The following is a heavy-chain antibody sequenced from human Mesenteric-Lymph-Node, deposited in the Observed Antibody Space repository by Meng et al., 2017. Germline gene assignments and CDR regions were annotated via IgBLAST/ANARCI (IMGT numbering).Heavy chain of an antibody. CDR2: INHGGTI. D-gene: IGHD3-10*01. J-gene: IGHJ4*02. Sequence: GSLRLSCVVYGGSSSGYYWSWLRQSPGKGLEWIGQINHGGTISYNPSLKSRVTISVDTSNNQFALKLSSVTAADTAVYYCARGHDRINLWLPVFWGQGTLVTVSS. V-gene: IGHV4-34*01. CDR3: ARGHDRINLWLPVF. CDR1: GGSSSGYY.